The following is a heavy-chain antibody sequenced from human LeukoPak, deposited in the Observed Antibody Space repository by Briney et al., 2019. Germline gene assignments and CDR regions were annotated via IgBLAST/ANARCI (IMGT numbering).Heavy chain of an antibody. CDR1: GVSISSSSYY. V-gene: IGHV4-39*01. Sequence: KASETLSLTCTVSGVSISSSSYYWGWIRQPPGKGLEWIGSIYYSESTYYNSSLKSRVTISVDTSKNQVSLKLNSVPAADSAMYYCAKSGGYGLIDYWGQGTLVTVSS. CDR3: AKSGGYGLIDY. J-gene: IGHJ4*01. D-gene: IGHD1-26*01. CDR2: IYYSEST.